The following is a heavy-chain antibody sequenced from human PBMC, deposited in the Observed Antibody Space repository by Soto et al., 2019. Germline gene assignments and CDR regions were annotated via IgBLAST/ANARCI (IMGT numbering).Heavy chain of an antibody. CDR3: ARVGPAHYYDSSGYYSPLDY. D-gene: IGHD3-22*01. Sequence: QVQLVQSGAEVKKPGSSVKVSCKASGDTFTSYAINWVRQAPGQGLEWMGGLIPMFGTAKYAQKFKGRVTITAGESTSTVYMELSSLRSEDTAVYYCARVGPAHYYDSSGYYSPLDYWGQGTLVTVSS. CDR2: LIPMFGTA. J-gene: IGHJ4*02. V-gene: IGHV1-69*01. CDR1: GDTFTSYA.